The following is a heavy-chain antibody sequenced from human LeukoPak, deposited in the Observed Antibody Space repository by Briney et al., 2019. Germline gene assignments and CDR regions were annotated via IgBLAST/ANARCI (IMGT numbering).Heavy chain of an antibody. V-gene: IGHV1-69*13. CDR1: GGTFSSYA. J-gene: IGHJ6*03. D-gene: IGHD2-2*02. CDR2: IIPIFGTA. Sequence: ASVKVSCKASGGTFSSYAISWVRQAPGQGLEWMGGIIPIFGTANYAQKFQGRVTITADESTSTAYMELSSLRSEDTAVYYCARGCSSTSRYNYYYYMDVWGKGTTVTVSS. CDR3: ARGCSSTSRYNYYYYMDV.